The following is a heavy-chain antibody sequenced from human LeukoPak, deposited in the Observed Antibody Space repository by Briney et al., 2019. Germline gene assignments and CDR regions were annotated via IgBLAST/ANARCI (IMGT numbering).Heavy chain of an antibody. J-gene: IGHJ4*02. CDR3: ARDLVGATTGY. CDR1: GYTFTSYY. D-gene: IGHD1-26*01. Sequence: ASAKVSCKASGYTFTSYYMHWVRQAPGQGLEWMGIINPSGGSTSYAQKFQGRVTMTRDMSTSTVYMELSSLRSEDTAVYYCARDLVGATTGYWGQGTLVTVSS. CDR2: INPSGGST. V-gene: IGHV1-46*01.